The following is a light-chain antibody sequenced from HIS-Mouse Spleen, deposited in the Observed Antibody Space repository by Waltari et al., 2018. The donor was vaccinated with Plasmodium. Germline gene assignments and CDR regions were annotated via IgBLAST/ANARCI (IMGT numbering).Light chain of an antibody. CDR3: SSYTSSSTRV. Sequence: QSALTQPASVSGSPGQSTTLSCTGTSSDGGGYNYVSWYHQHPGTAPKLMIYDVSNRPSGVSNRFSGSKSGNTASLTISGLQAEDEADYYCSSYTSSSTRVFGGGTKLTVL. CDR2: DVS. J-gene: IGLJ3*02. CDR1: SSDGGGYNY. V-gene: IGLV2-14*03.